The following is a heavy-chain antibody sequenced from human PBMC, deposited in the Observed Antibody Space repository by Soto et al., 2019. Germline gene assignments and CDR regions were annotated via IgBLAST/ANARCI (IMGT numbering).Heavy chain of an antibody. Sequence: PSETLSLTCAFSGGSISSGGYSWSWIRQPPGKGLEWIGYIYYSGSTYYNPSLKSRVTISVDTSKNQFSLKLSSVTAADTAVYYCASRKSSPYFDYWGQGALVTVSS. CDR1: GGSISSGGYS. J-gene: IGHJ4*02. V-gene: IGHV4-30-2*05. CDR2: IYYSGST. D-gene: IGHD3-10*01. CDR3: ASRKSSPYFDY.